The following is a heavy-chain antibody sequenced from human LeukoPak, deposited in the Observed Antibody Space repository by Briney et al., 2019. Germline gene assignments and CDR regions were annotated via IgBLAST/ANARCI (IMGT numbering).Heavy chain of an antibody. D-gene: IGHD5-12*01. Sequence: GGSLRLSCAASGFSFSSYGMSWVRQAPGKGLEWISAITGSGGTTYYADSVEGRFTISRDNAKNSLYLQVNSLTAEDTAVYYCARVRPGQWLLRDAFDIWDQGTMVTVSS. CDR1: GFSFSSYG. V-gene: IGHV3-23*01. J-gene: IGHJ3*02. CDR2: ITGSGGTT. CDR3: ARVRPGQWLLRDAFDI.